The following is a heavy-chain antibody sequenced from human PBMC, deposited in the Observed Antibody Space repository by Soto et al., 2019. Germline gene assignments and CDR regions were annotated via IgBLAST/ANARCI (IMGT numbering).Heavy chain of an antibody. CDR1: GFTFSSYS. CDR3: ARGSGAIRDDY. Sequence: EVQLVESGGGLVKPGGSLRLSCAASGFTFSSYSMNWVRQAPGKGLEWVSSISSSSSYIYYADSVKGRFTISRDNAKNSVYLQMNSLRAEDTAVYYCARGSGAIRDDYWGQGTLVTVSS. J-gene: IGHJ4*02. V-gene: IGHV3-21*01. CDR2: ISSSSSYI. D-gene: IGHD3-10*01.